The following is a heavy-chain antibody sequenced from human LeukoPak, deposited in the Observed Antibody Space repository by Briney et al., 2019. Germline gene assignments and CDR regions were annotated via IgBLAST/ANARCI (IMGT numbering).Heavy chain of an antibody. J-gene: IGHJ3*02. Sequence: SETLSLTCTVSGGSISNYYWSWIRQPPGKEREWIGYIYYSGSTNYNPSLKSRVTISVDTSKNQLSLKLSSVTAADTAVYYCASHVSYAFDIWGQGTMVTVSS. V-gene: IGHV4-59*01. CDR1: GGSISNYY. CDR2: IYYSGST. CDR3: ASHVSYAFDI.